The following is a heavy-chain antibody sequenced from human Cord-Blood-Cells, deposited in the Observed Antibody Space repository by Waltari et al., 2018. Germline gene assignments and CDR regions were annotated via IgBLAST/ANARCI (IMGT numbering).Heavy chain of an antibody. CDR1: GFSSVRSS. D-gene: IGHD3-16*01. CDR3: ARDWADY. CDR2: ISSSSCYI. V-gene: IGHV3-21*01. J-gene: IGHJ4*02. Sequence: EVQLVESGGGLVKPGGSLRLSCAASGFSSVRSSMTWVRQAPGKGLDWVSSISSSSCYIYYADSVKGRFTISRDNAKNSLYLQMNSLRAEDTAVYYCARDWADYWGQGTLVTVSS.